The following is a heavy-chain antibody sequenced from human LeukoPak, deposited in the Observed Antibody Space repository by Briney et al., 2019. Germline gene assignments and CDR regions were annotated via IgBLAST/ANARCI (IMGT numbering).Heavy chain of an antibody. CDR3: AKVGESVVPFY. CDR2: ISGSGGST. CDR1: GFTFISYA. Sequence: GGSLRLSCAASGFTFISYAMSWVRQAPGKGLEGVSAISGSGGSTYYADSVKGRFTISRDNSRNTLYLQMNSLRAEDTAVYYCAKVGESVVPFYWGQGTLVTVSS. J-gene: IGHJ4*02. V-gene: IGHV3-23*01. D-gene: IGHD3-10*01.